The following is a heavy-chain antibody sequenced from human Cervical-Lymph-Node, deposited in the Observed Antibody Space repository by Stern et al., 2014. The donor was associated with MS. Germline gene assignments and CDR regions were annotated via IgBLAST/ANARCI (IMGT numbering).Heavy chain of an antibody. D-gene: IGHD4-17*01. J-gene: IGHJ6*02. CDR2: IYWDDDE. CDR1: GFSLSTSGVG. Sequence: ITLKESGPTLVKPTQTLTLTCTFSGFSLSTSGVGVGWIRHPPGKALEWLAGIYWDDDERYSPSLKSRLTITKDTSKNQVVLTMANMDPVDTATYYCAHTTVTFDEAYGLDVWGQGTTVTVSS. V-gene: IGHV2-5*02. CDR3: AHTTVTFDEAYGLDV.